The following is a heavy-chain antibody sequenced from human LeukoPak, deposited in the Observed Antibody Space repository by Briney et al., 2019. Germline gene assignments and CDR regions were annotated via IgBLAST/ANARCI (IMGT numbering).Heavy chain of an antibody. J-gene: IGHJ3*02. V-gene: IGHV4-61*02. D-gene: IGHD2-15*01. CDR3: ARQIRVGYCSGGSCYSDVSIDI. Sequence: SQTLSLTCTVSGGSISSGSYYWGWIRQPAGKGLEWIGRIYTSGSTNYNPSLKSRVTMSVDTSKNQFSLKLSSVTAADTAVYYCARQIRVGYCSGGSCYSDVSIDIWGQGTMVTVSS. CDR1: GGSISSGSYY. CDR2: IYTSGST.